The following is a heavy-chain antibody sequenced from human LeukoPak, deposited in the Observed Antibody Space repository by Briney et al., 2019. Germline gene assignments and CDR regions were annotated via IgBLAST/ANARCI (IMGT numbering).Heavy chain of an antibody. Sequence: PRGSLRLSCAVSGFTFSSYWMHWVRQAPGKGLVWVSRVNSDGSSTIYADSVKGRFTISRDHAKNTLYLQMNSLRGEDTAVYYCAREGGFEFDYWGQGTLVTVSS. J-gene: IGHJ4*02. CDR1: GFTFSSYW. CDR3: AREGGFEFDY. CDR2: VNSDGSST. V-gene: IGHV3-74*01. D-gene: IGHD3-16*01.